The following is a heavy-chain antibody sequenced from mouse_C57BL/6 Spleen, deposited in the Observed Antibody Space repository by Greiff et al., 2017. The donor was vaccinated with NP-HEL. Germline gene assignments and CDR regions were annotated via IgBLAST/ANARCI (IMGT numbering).Heavy chain of an antibody. Sequence: QVQLQQPGAELVKPGASVKMSCKASGYTFTSYWITWVKQRPGQGLEWIGEIYPGSGSTNYHEKFKGKATLTVDTSSSTAYMQLSSLTSEDSAVYYCAYDYDRGFAYWGQGTLVTVSA. D-gene: IGHD2-4*01. J-gene: IGHJ3*01. CDR2: IYPGSGST. V-gene: IGHV1-55*01. CDR1: GYTFTSYW. CDR3: AYDYDRGFAY.